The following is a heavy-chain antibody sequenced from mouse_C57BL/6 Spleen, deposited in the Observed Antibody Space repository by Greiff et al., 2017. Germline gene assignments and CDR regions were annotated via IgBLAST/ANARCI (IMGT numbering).Heavy chain of an antibody. Sequence: QVQLQQPGAELVMPGASVKLSCKASGYTFTSYWMHWVKQRPGQGLEWIGEIDPSDSYTNYNQKFKGKSTLAVDKSSSTSYMQLSSLTSEDSAVYYWSIKWGDYYGSYWYFDVWGTGTTVTVSS. CDR3: SIKWGDYYGSYWYFDV. D-gene: IGHD1-1*01. J-gene: IGHJ1*03. CDR1: GYTFTSYW. V-gene: IGHV1-69*01. CDR2: IDPSDSYT.